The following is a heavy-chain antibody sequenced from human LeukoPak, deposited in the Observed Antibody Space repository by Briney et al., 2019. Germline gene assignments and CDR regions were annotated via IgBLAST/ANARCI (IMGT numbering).Heavy chain of an antibody. J-gene: IGHJ5*02. CDR3: ATDGAGFDT. CDR1: GFTFNDYY. CDR2: INIDGTNT. V-gene: IGHV3-11*01. Sequence: GGSLRLSCAASGFTFNDYYMSWIRQAPGKGLEWLSYINIDGTNTHYADSVKGRFTISRDNAKKFLYLEMNNLGAEDSAVYYCATDGAGFDTWGQGVLVTVSS.